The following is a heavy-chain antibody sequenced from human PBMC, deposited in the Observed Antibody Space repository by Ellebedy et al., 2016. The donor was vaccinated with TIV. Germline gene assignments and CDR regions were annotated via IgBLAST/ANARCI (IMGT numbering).Heavy chain of an antibody. CDR1: GYTFPSYY. J-gene: IGHJ4*02. V-gene: IGHV1-46*01. D-gene: IGHD2-21*01. Sequence: AASVKVSCKASGYTFPSYYMHWVRQAPGQGLEWMGIINPNVNSTRYAQKFQGRVTMTRDTSIDTAYMELISLRSEDTAVYYCARGKRTFLWSDYWGQGTLVTVSS. CDR2: INPNVNST. CDR3: ARGKRTFLWSDY.